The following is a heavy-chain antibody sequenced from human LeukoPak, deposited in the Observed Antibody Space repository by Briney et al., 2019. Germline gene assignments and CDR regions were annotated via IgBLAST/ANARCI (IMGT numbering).Heavy chain of an antibody. Sequence: PGGALRLSCAASGFTFSDEYMSWIRQAPGKGLEWVSYISNSGSYTNYADSVKGRFTISGDNAKNSLYLQMNSLRAEDTAVYYCARSRGAGPGAYFDYWGQGTLITVSS. D-gene: IGHD6-19*01. CDR1: GFTFSDEY. V-gene: IGHV3-11*03. J-gene: IGHJ4*02. CDR3: ARSRGAGPGAYFDY. CDR2: ISNSGSYT.